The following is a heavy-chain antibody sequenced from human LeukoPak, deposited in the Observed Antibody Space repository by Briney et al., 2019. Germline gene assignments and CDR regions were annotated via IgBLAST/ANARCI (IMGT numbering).Heavy chain of an antibody. D-gene: IGHD6-19*01. CDR2: INPNSGGT. CDR1: GYTFTGYY. J-gene: IGHJ4*02. Sequence: ASVKVSFKASGYTFTGYYMHWVRQAPGQGLEWMGRINPNSGGTNYAQKFQDRVTMTRDTSISTAYMELSRLRSDGTAVYYCARIPPGIAEAGWDYWGQGTLVTVSS. V-gene: IGHV1-2*06. CDR3: ARIPPGIAEAGWDY.